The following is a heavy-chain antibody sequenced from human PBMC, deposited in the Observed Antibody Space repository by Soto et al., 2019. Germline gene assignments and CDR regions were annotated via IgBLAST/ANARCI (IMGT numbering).Heavy chain of an antibody. Sequence: QLQLQESGPGLVKPSETLSLSCTVSGDSISTSSSYYWGWIRQPPGKGLEWIANMYYSGSTYYNPSLMSRVTISLETSKNQFSLKLNSVTAADTAVYYCARIKIVGILTYYMDVWGKGTTVTVSS. CDR2: MYYSGST. D-gene: IGHD3-3*01. CDR3: ARIKIVGILTYYMDV. V-gene: IGHV4-39*01. CDR1: GDSISTSSSYY. J-gene: IGHJ6*03.